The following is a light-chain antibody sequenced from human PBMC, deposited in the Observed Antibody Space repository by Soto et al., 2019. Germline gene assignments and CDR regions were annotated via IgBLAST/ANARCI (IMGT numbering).Light chain of an antibody. CDR3: MQGTHWLT. V-gene: IGKV2-30*01. CDR1: QSLVYSDGNTY. Sequence: DVVMTQSPLSLPVTLGQPASISCRSSQSLVYSDGNTYLNWFQQRPGQSPRRLIYKVSNRDSGVPDRFSGSGSSTDFTLKISRVEAEDVGVYYCMQGTHWLTFGGGTKVEIK. CDR2: KVS. J-gene: IGKJ4*01.